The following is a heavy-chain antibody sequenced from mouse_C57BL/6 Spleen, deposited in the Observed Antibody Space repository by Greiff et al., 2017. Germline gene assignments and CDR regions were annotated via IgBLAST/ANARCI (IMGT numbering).Heavy chain of an antibody. V-gene: IGHV1-15*01. CDR3: TRGYYGMSFY. D-gene: IGHD1-1*01. Sequence: VQLQQSGAELVRPGASVTLSCKASGYTFTDYEMHWVKQTPVHGLEWIGAIDPETGGTASNQKFKGKAILTADKSSSTAYMELRSLTSGDSAVYYCTRGYYGMSFYGGQVTTLTVSS. CDR2: IDPETGGT. CDR1: GYTFTDYE. J-gene: IGHJ2*01.